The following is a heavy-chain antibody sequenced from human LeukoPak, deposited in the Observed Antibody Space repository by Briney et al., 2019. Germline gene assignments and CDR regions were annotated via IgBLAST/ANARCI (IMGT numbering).Heavy chain of an antibody. D-gene: IGHD5-18*01. J-gene: IGHJ4*02. CDR1: GYSFTSYW. CDR3: ARALVVDTARVDY. Sequence: GESLQISCKGSGYSFTSYWFGWLRQMPGKGREGMGIIYYGDSDTSYSPSFQGQVTISADKSISTAYLQWSSLKAADTAMYYCARALVVDTARVDYWGQGTLVTVSS. V-gene: IGHV5-51*01. CDR2: IYYGDSDT.